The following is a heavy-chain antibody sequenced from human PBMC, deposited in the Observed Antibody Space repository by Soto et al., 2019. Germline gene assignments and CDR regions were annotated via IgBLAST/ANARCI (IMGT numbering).Heavy chain of an antibody. CDR2: INHSGST. CDR3: ARAPYYDILTGLYYYYSGMDV. CDR1: GGSFSGYY. D-gene: IGHD3-9*01. Sequence: SETLSLTCAVYGGSFSGYYWSWIRQPPGKGLEWIGEINHSGSTNYNPSLKSRVTISVDTSKNQFSLKLSSVTAADTAVYYCARAPYYDILTGLYYYYSGMDVWGQGTTVTVSS. V-gene: IGHV4-34*01. J-gene: IGHJ6*02.